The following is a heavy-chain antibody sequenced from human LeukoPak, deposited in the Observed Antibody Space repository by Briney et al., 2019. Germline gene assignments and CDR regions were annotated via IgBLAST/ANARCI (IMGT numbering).Heavy chain of an antibody. Sequence: GGSLRLSCAASGFTFNNAWMNWVRQAPGKGLEWVGHIKSKTDGGTTDYAAPVKGRFTTSRDDSKNTLYLQMNSLKTEDTAVYYCTTEAGKWFGELGVYYYYMDVWGKGTTVTVSS. CDR3: TTEAGKWFGELGVYYYYMDV. CDR1: GFTFNNAW. V-gene: IGHV3-15*01. D-gene: IGHD3-10*01. J-gene: IGHJ6*03. CDR2: IKSKTDGGTT.